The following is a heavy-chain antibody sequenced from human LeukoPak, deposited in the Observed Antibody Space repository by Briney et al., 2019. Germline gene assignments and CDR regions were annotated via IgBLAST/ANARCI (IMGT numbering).Heavy chain of an antibody. CDR3: ARDSSGYYYAFDY. Sequence: ASVKVSCKASGGTFSSYAISWVRRAPGQGLEWMGGIIPIFGTANYAQKFQGRVTITTDESTSTAYMELSSLRSEDTAVYYCARDSSGYYYAFDYWGQGTLVTVSS. J-gene: IGHJ4*02. CDR1: GGTFSSYA. D-gene: IGHD3-22*01. CDR2: IIPIFGTA. V-gene: IGHV1-69*05.